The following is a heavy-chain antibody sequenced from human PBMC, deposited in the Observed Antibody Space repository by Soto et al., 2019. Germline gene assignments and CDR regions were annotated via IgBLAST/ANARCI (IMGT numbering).Heavy chain of an antibody. CDR2: IVPLPGTT. CDR3: GAGVGALGGSSGGHDYAFEV. CDR1: GGTFTKYA. J-gene: IGHJ3*01. V-gene: IGHV1-69*01. D-gene: IGHD2-15*01. Sequence: QVQLVQSGAAVRKPGSSVKVSCKASGGTFTKYAITWVRQAPRQGLEWMGGIVPLPGTTNYAQKFRGRVTIRADESTRTAYLEVRSLRSADAAVDYSGAGVGALGGSSGGHDYAFEVWGQGTMVIVSS.